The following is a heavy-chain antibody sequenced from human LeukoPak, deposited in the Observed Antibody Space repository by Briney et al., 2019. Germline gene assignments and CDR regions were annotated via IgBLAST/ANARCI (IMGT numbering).Heavy chain of an antibody. CDR1: GGSISSGSYY. CDR3: ARDYGYYYYGMDV. Sequence: PSQTLSLTCTVSGGSISSGSYYWSWIRQPAGKGLEWIGRIYTSGSTNYNPSLKSRVTISVDTSKNQFSPKLSSVTAADTAVYYCARDYGYYYYGMDVWGQGTTVTVSS. CDR2: IYTSGST. D-gene: IGHD3-16*01. J-gene: IGHJ6*02. V-gene: IGHV4-61*02.